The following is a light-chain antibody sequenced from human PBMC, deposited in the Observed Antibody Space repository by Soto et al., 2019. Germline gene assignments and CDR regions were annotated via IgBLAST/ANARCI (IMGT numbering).Light chain of an antibody. J-gene: IGLJ3*02. V-gene: IGLV1-47*01. Sequence: LTQPPSASGTPGQRVTISCSGSSSNIGTNYVYWYQQLPGTAPKLLIYSNNQRPSGVPDRFSGSKSGTSASLAISGLRSEDEADYFCAAWDDSLNGPGVFGGGTKVTVL. CDR3: AAWDDSLNGPGV. CDR2: SNN. CDR1: SSNIGTNY.